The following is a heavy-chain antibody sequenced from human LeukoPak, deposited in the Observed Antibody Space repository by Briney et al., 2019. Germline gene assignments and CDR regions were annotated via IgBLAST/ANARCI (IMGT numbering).Heavy chain of an antibody. CDR2: IYHSGTT. J-gene: IGHJ6*03. D-gene: IGHD6-13*01. CDR3: ARRGISQGYYMDV. CDR1: GGSIRSGDYY. Sequence: SETLSLTCTVSGGSIRSGDYYWGWIRQPPGKGLKWIGNIYHSGTTYYNPSLKSRVTISVDTSKNQFSLKLRSVTAADTAVFYCARRGISQGYYMDVWGKGTTVTISS. V-gene: IGHV4-39*01.